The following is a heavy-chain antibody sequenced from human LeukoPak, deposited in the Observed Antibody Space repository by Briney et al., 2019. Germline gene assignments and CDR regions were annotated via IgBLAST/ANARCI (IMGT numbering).Heavy chain of an antibody. D-gene: IGHD2-21*02. J-gene: IGHJ4*02. CDR1: GFIFSSFG. CDR2: IKQDGSEK. Sequence: GGSLRLSCAVSGFIFSSFGMSWVRQAPGKGLEWVANIKQDGSEKNYVDSVKGRFTISRDNAKNSLYLQMNSLRAEDTAVYYCARDLVVVTGISDYWGQGTLVTVSS. V-gene: IGHV3-7*01. CDR3: ARDLVVVTGISDY.